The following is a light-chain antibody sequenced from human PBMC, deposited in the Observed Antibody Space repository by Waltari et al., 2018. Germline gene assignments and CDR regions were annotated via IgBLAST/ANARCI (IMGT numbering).Light chain of an antibody. CDR3: MQGIEYPPT. CDR1: QRLLDSEDGNTY. V-gene: IGKV2-40*01. J-gene: IGKJ1*01. Sequence: DIVMTQTPLSLPVTLGEPASISCRSSQRLLDSEDGNTYLDWYLQKPGQSPQLLIYEVSNRASGVPDRFSGSGSDTDFTLKISRVEAEDVGVYYCMQGIEYPPTFGQGTKVEIK. CDR2: EVS.